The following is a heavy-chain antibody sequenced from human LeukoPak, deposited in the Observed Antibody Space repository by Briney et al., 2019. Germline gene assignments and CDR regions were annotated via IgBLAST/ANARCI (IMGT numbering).Heavy chain of an antibody. J-gene: IGHJ6*03. CDR1: GYTFTSYD. V-gene: IGHV1-8*03. CDR2: MNPNSGNT. D-gene: IGHD3-3*01. Sequence: GASVKVSCKASGYTFTSYDINWVRQATGQGLEWMGWMNPNSGNTGYAQKFQGRVTITRNTSISTAYMELSSLRSEDTAVYYCARVPYYDFWSGYYRMFDYYYYMDVWGKGTTVTVSS. CDR3: ARVPYYDFWSGYYRMFDYYYYMDV.